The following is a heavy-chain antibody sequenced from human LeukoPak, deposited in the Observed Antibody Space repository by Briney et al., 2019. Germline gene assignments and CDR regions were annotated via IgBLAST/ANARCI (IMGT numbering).Heavy chain of an antibody. V-gene: IGHV4-39*01. CDR1: GGSISSSSYY. CDR2: IYYSGST. CDR3: ARIRLPLGYCSTTSCYGAFDY. D-gene: IGHD2-2*01. Sequence: KPSETLSLTCTVSGGSISSSSYYWGWIRQPPGKGLEWIGSIYYSGSTYYNPSLKSRVTISVDTSKNQFSLKLSSVTAADTAVYYCARIRLPLGYCSTTSCYGAFDYWGQGTLVTVSS. J-gene: IGHJ4*02.